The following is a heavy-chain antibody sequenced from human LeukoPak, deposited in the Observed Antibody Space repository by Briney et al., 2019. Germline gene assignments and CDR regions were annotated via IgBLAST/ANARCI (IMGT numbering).Heavy chain of an antibody. Sequence: PGGSLRLSCAASGFTFSSYSMNWVRQAPGKGLEWVSSISSSSRYIYYEDSVKGRFTISRDNAKNSLYLQMNSLRADDTSVYFCAADPWEGRGLLDNWGQGTLVTVSS. J-gene: IGHJ4*02. D-gene: IGHD1-26*01. CDR1: GFTFSSYS. CDR3: AADPWEGRGLLDN. CDR2: ISSSSRYI. V-gene: IGHV3-21*01.